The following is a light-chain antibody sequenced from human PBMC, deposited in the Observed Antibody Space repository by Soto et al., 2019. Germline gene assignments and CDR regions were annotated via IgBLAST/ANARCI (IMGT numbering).Light chain of an antibody. J-gene: IGLJ1*01. Sequence: QSVLTQPPSASGTPGQGVTISCSGSTSNIGSNYVYWYQQLPGTAPKLLIYRNDQRPSGVPDRFSGSKSGTSASLAISGLRSDDEADYYCVSFAGGTYVFGTGTKVTVL. CDR3: VSFAGGTYV. CDR2: RND. V-gene: IGLV1-47*01. CDR1: TSNIGSNY.